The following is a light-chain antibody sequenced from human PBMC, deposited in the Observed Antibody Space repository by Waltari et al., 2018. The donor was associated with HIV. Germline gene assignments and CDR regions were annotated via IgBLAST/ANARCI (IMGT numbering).Light chain of an antibody. J-gene: IGLJ3*02. Sequence: AAPGQKVTISCSGSSSNIGNNYVSWYQQLPGTAPKLLIYDNNKRPSGIPDRFSGSKSGTSATLGITGLQTGDEADYYCGTWDSSLSAGVFGGGTKLTVL. CDR2: DNN. V-gene: IGLV1-51*01. CDR1: SSNIGNNY. CDR3: GTWDSSLSAGV.